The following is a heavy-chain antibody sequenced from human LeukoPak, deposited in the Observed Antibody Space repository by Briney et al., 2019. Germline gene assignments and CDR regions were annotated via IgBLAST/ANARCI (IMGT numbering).Heavy chain of an antibody. CDR2: ISVSGNT. J-gene: IGHJ4*02. Sequence: GGSLRLSCAASGFTLSSYAMSWVRQGPGKGLEWVSAISVSGNTYHADSVKGRFTISRDSFKNTLYLQMNSLRAEDAAVYYCAKAPVTTCSGTYCYPFDYWGQGTLVTVSS. V-gene: IGHV3-23*01. CDR3: AKAPVTTCSGTYCYPFDY. D-gene: IGHD2-15*01. CDR1: GFTLSSYA.